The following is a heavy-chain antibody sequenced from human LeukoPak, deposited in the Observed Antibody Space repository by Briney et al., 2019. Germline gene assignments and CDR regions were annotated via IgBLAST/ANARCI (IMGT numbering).Heavy chain of an antibody. J-gene: IGHJ6*03. CDR3: ARRRITMVRGGVITDYYYMDV. V-gene: IGHV4-39*01. CDR2: IYYSGST. CDR1: GGSFSGYY. Sequence: PSETLSLTCAVYGGSFSGYYWGWIRQPPGKGLEWIGSIYYSGSTYYNPSLKSRVTISVDTSKNQFSLKLSSVTAADTAVYYCARRRITMVRGGVITDYYYMDVWGKGTTVTISS. D-gene: IGHD3-10*01.